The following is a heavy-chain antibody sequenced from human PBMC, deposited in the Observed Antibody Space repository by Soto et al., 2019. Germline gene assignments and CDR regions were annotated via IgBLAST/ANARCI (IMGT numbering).Heavy chain of an antibody. D-gene: IGHD2-15*01. J-gene: IGHJ3*02. Sequence: EVQLLESGGGLVQPGGSLRLSCAASGFTFSSYAMSWVRQAPGKGLEWVSAISGSGGSTYYADSVKGRFTISRDNSKNTLYLKMNSLRAEDTDVYYCAKDLRPQDIVVVVAALGAFDIWGQGTMVTVSS. CDR3: AKDLRPQDIVVVVAALGAFDI. CDR2: ISGSGGST. CDR1: GFTFSSYA. V-gene: IGHV3-23*01.